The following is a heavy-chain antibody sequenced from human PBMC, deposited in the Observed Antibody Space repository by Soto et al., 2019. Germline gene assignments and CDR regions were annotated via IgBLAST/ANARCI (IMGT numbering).Heavy chain of an antibody. Sequence: PSETLSLTCTVSGVSITSYYWSWIRQSPGKRLEWIGFISYSGNTNYNPSLKSRVIISRDTSRNEFSLRLTSVTAADTAVYYCATSSGPQSPIGDHWGQGTLVTVSS. CDR3: ATSSGPQSPIGDH. J-gene: IGHJ4*02. V-gene: IGHV4-59*08. D-gene: IGHD6-19*01. CDR1: GVSITSYY. CDR2: ISYSGNT.